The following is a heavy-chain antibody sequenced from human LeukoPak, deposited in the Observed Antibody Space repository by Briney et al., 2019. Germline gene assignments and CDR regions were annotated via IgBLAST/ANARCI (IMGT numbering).Heavy chain of an antibody. CDR1: GFTFSSYW. CDR2: IKEDGSEK. V-gene: IGHV3-7*01. J-gene: IGHJ4*02. D-gene: IGHD7-27*01. Sequence: PGGSLRLSCEASGFTFSSYWMIWVRQAPGKGLEWVANIKEDGSEKRYAESVKGRFTISRDNAENTLYLQLSSLRAEDTAVYYCSRGNWGSSGGHCWGQGTLVTVSS. CDR3: SRGNWGSSGGHC.